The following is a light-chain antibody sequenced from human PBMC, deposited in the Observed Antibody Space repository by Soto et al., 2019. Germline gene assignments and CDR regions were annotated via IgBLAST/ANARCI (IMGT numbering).Light chain of an antibody. Sequence: DIQMTQSPSTLSASVGDRVTITCRASQSISSWLAWYQQKPGKAPKLLIYEASTLKSGVPSRFSGSGSGTEFTLTISGLQPDDFATYYCQHYNSYSEAFGRGTKVDIK. J-gene: IGKJ1*01. CDR1: QSISSW. CDR3: QHYNSYSEA. CDR2: EAS. V-gene: IGKV1-5*03.